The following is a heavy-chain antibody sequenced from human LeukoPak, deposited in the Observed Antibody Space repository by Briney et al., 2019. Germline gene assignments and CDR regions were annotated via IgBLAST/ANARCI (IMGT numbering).Heavy chain of an antibody. J-gene: IGHJ6*03. Sequence: GGSLRLSCAASGFTFSSYSMNWLRQAPGKGLEWVSSISSSSTYIYYAASVKGRFTISRDNAKNSLYLQMNSLRADDTAVYYCARDHRYCSGGSCYWESYYYYYMDVWGKGTTVTVSS. V-gene: IGHV3-21*01. CDR2: ISSSSTYI. CDR3: ARDHRYCSGGSCYWESYYYYYMDV. D-gene: IGHD2-15*01. CDR1: GFTFSSYS.